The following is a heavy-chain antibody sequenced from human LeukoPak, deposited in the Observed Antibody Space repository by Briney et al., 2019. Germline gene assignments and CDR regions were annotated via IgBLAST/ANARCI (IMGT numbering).Heavy chain of an antibody. Sequence: GGSLRLSCAASGFILSSYWMTWVRQAPGKGLEWVANIKQDGSEKNYVDSVKGRFTISRDNAKNSLYLQMNSLTVEDTAVYYCATSQGSWPDYFDYWGQGTLVTVSS. CDR1: GFILSSYW. D-gene: IGHD6-13*01. CDR2: IKQDGSEK. J-gene: IGHJ4*02. V-gene: IGHV3-7*01. CDR3: ATSQGSWPDYFDY.